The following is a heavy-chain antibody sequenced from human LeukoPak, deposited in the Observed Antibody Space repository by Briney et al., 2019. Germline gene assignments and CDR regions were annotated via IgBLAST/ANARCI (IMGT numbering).Heavy chain of an antibody. CDR1: GFTFSIYW. CDR3: ASLPGYSSSWYTEIDY. J-gene: IGHJ4*02. V-gene: IGHV3-7*01. D-gene: IGHD6-13*01. Sequence: QPEGSLRLSCEASGFTFSIYWMSWVRQAPGKGLEWVANIKEDGSEKDYVDSVKGRFIISRDNAKNSLYLQMNSLRAEDTAVYYCASLPGYSSSWYTEIDYWGQGTLVTVSS. CDR2: IKEDGSEK.